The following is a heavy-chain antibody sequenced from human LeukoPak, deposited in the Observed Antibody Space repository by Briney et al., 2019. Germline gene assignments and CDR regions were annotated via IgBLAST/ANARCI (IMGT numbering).Heavy chain of an antibody. V-gene: IGHV3-23*01. CDR1: GLTFSSYA. CDR3: AKDVEVGATWSPFDY. D-gene: IGHD1-26*01. Sequence: GGSLRLSCAASGLTFSSYAMNWVRQAPGKGLEWVSSISGSGGTTYYADSVKGRFTISRGNSKNMLYLQMNSLTAEDTAVYYCAKDVEVGATWSPFDYWGQGTLLTVSS. J-gene: IGHJ4*02. CDR2: ISGSGGTT.